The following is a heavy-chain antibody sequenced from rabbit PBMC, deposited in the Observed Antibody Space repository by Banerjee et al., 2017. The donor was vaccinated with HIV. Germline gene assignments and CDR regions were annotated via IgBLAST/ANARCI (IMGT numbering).Heavy chain of an antibody. CDR2: IDAGSSGST. J-gene: IGHJ3*01. Sequence: QEQLVESGGDLVKPGASLTLTCTVSGFSLSNYNMCWVRQAPGKGLEWIACIDAGSSGSTYYASWAKGRFTISKTSSTTVTLQMTSLTAADTATYFCASYGGDTYWPLWGQGTLVTVS. D-gene: IGHD8-1*01. V-gene: IGHV1S45*01. CDR1: GFSLSNYN. CDR3: ASYGGDTYWPL.